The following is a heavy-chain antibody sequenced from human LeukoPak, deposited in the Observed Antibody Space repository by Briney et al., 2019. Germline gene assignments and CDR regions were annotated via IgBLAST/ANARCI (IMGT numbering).Heavy chain of an antibody. CDR3: ARDVYHWGFGELLYYMDV. Sequence: SETLSLTCTVSGDSIFSTTYYWGWIRQPPGKGLEWIGSIFHSGSTYYNPSLKSRVTMSVDTSKNQFSLKLSSVTAADTAVYYCARDVYHWGFGELLYYMDVWGKGTTVTVSS. D-gene: IGHD3-10*01. CDR1: GDSIFSTTYY. V-gene: IGHV4-39*07. J-gene: IGHJ6*03. CDR2: IFHSGST.